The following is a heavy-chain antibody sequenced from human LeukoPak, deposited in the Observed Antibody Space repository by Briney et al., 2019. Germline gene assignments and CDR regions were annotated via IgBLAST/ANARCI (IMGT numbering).Heavy chain of an antibody. CDR3: AREKDSSGTYYFDY. CDR1: GGSISSGGYY. CDR2: IYYSGST. V-gene: IGHV4-31*03. Sequence: SETVSLTCTVSGGSISSGGYYWSWIRQHPGKGLEWIGYIYYSGSTYYNPSLKSRVTISVDTSKNQFSLKLSSVTAADTAVYYCAREKDSSGTYYFDYWGQGTLVTVSS. D-gene: IGHD3-22*01. J-gene: IGHJ4*02.